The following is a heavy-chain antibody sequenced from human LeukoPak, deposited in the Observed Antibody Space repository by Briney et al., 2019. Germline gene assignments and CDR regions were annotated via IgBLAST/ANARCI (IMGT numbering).Heavy chain of an antibody. CDR3: ARESVRNWLDP. CDR1: GGTFSTYA. D-gene: IGHD3-3*01. Sequence: SVKVSCKASGGTFSTYAISWVRQAPAQGLEWMGRIVPMGDITNYAQRFQGRVTITADKFTRKAYMELSSLRSEDTALYYCARESVRNWLDPWGQGTLVTVAS. J-gene: IGHJ5*02. CDR2: IVPMGDIT. V-gene: IGHV1-69*04.